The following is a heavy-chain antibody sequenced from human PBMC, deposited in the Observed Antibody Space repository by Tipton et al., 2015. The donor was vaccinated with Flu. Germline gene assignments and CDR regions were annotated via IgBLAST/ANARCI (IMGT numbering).Heavy chain of an antibody. J-gene: IGHJ5*01. D-gene: IGHD4-11*01. CDR2: IHHTGTT. Sequence: SLTCSVSGDSLASDYYWGWIRQPPGRGLEWIGNIHHTGTTYYNPSLRSRVSIIRDRSKNHFSLKLSFVTAADTAVYYCARRDYSNYVSVPKNWFDSWGQGILVTVSS. CDR1: GDSLASDYY. CDR3: ARRDYSNYVSVPKNWFDS. V-gene: IGHV4-38-2*01.